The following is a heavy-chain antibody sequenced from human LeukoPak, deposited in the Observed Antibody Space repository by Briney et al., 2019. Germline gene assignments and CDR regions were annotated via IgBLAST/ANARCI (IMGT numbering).Heavy chain of an antibody. Sequence: PGGSLRLSCAASGFTFSSYSMNWVRQAPGKGLEWVSSISSSSSYIYYADSVKGRFTISRDNAKNSLYLQMNSLRAEDTAIYYCAKKPTPRIVGAHYYFDYWGQGTLVTVSS. J-gene: IGHJ4*02. V-gene: IGHV3-21*04. D-gene: IGHD1-26*01. CDR2: ISSSSSYI. CDR3: AKKPTPRIVGAHYYFDY. CDR1: GFTFSSYS.